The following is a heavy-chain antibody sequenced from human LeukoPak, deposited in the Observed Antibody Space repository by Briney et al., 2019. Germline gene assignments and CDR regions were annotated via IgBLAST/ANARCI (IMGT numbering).Heavy chain of an antibody. CDR2: IYYTGRT. V-gene: IGHV4-39*01. Sequence: PSETLSLTCSVSGGSFSSSSYYWGWLRQPPGKGLEWIGSIYYTGRTEYSPSLRSLVSISVDTSKNQLSLNLNSVTAADTAVYYCARHQYSGYQLLFFDQWGQGTLVTVSP. D-gene: IGHD5-12*01. J-gene: IGHJ4*02. CDR1: GGSFSSSSYY. CDR3: ARHQYSGYQLLFFDQ.